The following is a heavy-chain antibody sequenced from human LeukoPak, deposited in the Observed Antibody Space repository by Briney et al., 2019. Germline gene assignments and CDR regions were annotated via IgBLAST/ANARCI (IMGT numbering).Heavy chain of an antibody. CDR1: GYSISSGYY. CDR2: IYNSGST. J-gene: IGHJ4*02. Sequence: TSETLSLTCAVSGYSISSGYYWGWIRQPPGKGLEWIGSIYNSGSTDYNPSPKSRVTISVYTAKNQFSLKLSSVTAADPAVYYCARTTWIQLYYFDYWGQGTLVTVSS. V-gene: IGHV4-38-2*01. D-gene: IGHD5-18*01. CDR3: ARTTWIQLYYFDY.